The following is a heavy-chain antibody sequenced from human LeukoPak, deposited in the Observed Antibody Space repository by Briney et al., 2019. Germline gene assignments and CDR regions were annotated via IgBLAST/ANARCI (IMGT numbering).Heavy chain of an antibody. J-gene: IGHJ4*02. Sequence: PGGSLRLSCAASGFTFSSYWMSWVRQAPGKGLEWVANIKQDGSEEYYVDSVKGRFTISRDNAKNSLYLQMNSLRAEDTAVYYCARSYLTLQEGYFDYWGQGTLVTVSS. V-gene: IGHV3-7*01. D-gene: IGHD3-16*02. CDR1: GFTFSSYW. CDR3: ARSYLTLQEGYFDY. CDR2: IKQDGSEE.